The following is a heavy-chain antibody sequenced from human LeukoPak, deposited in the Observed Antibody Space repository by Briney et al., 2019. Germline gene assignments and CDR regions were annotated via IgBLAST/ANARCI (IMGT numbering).Heavy chain of an antibody. J-gene: IGHJ4*02. D-gene: IGHD2-2*01. CDR1: GYTFTSYY. CDR2: INPSGGST. Sequence: ASVKVSCQASGYTFTSYYMHWVRQAPGQGLEWMGIINPSGGSTSYAQKFQGRVTMTRDTSTSTVYMELSSLRSEDTAVYYCARGPRIVVVPAAAFDYWGQGTLVTVSS. CDR3: ARGPRIVVVPAAAFDY. V-gene: IGHV1-46*03.